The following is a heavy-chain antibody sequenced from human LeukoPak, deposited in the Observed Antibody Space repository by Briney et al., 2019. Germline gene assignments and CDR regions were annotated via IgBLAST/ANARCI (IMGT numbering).Heavy chain of an antibody. CDR3: ARDRAYSNYGVYYYYYMDV. J-gene: IGHJ6*03. CDR2: INPNSGGT. D-gene: IGHD4-11*01. CDR1: GYTFTAYS. Sequence: ASVKVSCKATGYTFTAYSVHWVRQAPGQGLEWMGWINPNSGGTNYAQKFQGRVTMTRDTSISTAYMELSRLRSDDTAVYYCARDRAYSNYGVYYYYYMDVWGKGTTVTVSS. V-gene: IGHV1-2*02.